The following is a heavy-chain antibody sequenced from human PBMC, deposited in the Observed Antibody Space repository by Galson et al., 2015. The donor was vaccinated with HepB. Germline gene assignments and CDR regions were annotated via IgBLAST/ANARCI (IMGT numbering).Heavy chain of an antibody. CDR2: IYYSGST. V-gene: IGHV4-59*08. Sequence: ETLSLTCTVSGGSISSYYWSWIRQPPGKGLEWIGFIYYSGSTNYNPSLKSRVTISVDTSKNQFSLKLSSVTAADTAVYYCARHGFLEWFFDSWGQGTLVTVSS. D-gene: IGHD3-3*01. CDR1: GGSISSYY. J-gene: IGHJ4*02. CDR3: ARHGFLEWFFDS.